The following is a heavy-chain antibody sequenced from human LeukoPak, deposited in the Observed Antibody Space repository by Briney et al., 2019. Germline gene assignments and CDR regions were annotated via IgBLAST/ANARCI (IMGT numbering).Heavy chain of an antibody. J-gene: IGHJ4*02. D-gene: IGHD5-12*01. CDR3: ARDVGRYSGYADY. CDR2: IWYDGSNK. V-gene: IGHV3-33*08. Sequence: GGSLRLSCAASGFTFSSYGMHWVRQAPGKGLEWVAVIWYDGSNKYYADSVKGRFTISRDNSKNTLYLQMNSLGAEDTAVYYCARDVGRYSGYADYWGQGTLVTVSS. CDR1: GFTFSSYG.